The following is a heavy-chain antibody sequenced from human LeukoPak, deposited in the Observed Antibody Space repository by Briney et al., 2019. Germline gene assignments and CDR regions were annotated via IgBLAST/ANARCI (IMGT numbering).Heavy chain of an antibody. D-gene: IGHD3-22*01. V-gene: IGHV4-34*01. CDR3: AKDLYYYDSSGYLEAFDI. CDR1: GGSFSGYY. J-gene: IGHJ3*02. Sequence: SETRSLTCAVYGGSFSGYYWSWIRQPPGRGLEWIGEINHRGITNYNPSLKSRVTISIDTSKKQFSLKVTSVTAADTAVYYCAKDLYYYDSSGYLEAFDIWGQGTMVTVSS. CDR2: INHRGIT.